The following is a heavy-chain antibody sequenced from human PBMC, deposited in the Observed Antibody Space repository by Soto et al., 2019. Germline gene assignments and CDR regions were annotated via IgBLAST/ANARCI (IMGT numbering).Heavy chain of an antibody. CDR3: ARGPLE. CDR2: IDPDTGDT. CDR1: GYTFTGYY. J-gene: IGHJ4*02. Sequence: QVRLVQSGAEVKKPGASVKVSCKASGYTFTGYYLHWVRQAPGRGPEWMGRIDPDTGDTDSSHKYHGRVTLTRDTAIDTAYMEVTGLTLDVTATYYCARGPLEWGQGTLVTVSS. V-gene: IGHV1-2*02.